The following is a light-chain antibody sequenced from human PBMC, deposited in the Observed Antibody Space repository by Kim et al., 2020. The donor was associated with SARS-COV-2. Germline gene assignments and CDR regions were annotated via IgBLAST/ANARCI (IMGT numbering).Light chain of an antibody. J-gene: IGKJ4*01. CDR3: QQSHTTPLLT. V-gene: IGKV1-39*01. CDR1: QSISTY. CDR2: AAS. Sequence: DIQMTQSTSSLAASVGDRVTIACRASQSISTYLNWYQQKPGKAPKLLIYAASSLQSGVPSRFSGSGSGTDFTLTISSLQPEDFATYYCQQSHTTPLLTFGGGTKLEI.